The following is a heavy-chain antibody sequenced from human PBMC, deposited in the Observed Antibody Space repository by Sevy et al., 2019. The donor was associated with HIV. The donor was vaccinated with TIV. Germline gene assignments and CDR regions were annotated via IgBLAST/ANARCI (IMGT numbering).Heavy chain of an antibody. V-gene: IGHV3-30*18. CDR3: AKQDNWNDFPFDY. D-gene: IGHD1-1*01. CDR2: ISDDGSNT. CDR1: GFSFRNYG. J-gene: IGHJ4*02. Sequence: GGSLRLSCAASGFSFRNYGMHWVRQAPGKGLEWVAVISDDGSNTHYADSVKGRFTISRDNSKNTLFLQMSSLRAEDTAVYHCAKQDNWNDFPFDYWGQGILVTVSS.